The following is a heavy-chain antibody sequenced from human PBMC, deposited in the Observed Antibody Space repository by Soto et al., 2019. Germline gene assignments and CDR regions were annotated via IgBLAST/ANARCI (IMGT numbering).Heavy chain of an antibody. CDR1: GGSISRGGYY. J-gene: IGHJ5*02. CDR3: ARVGGINWFDP. V-gene: IGHV4-31*03. Sequence: QVQLQESGPGLVKRSQTLSLTCPVSGGSISRGGYYWSWIRQHPGKGLEWIGYIYYSGSNYYNPSLKSRVTISVDTSKNHFSLKLSSLTAAHTAVYYCARVGGINWFDPLGQGPLVTVSS. D-gene: IGHD1-20*01. CDR2: IYYSGSN.